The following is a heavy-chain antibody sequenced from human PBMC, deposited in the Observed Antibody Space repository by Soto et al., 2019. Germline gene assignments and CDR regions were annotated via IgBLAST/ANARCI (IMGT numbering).Heavy chain of an antibody. CDR3: AKRDSSGYQPVAY. V-gene: IGHV4-4*02. CDR2: IYHSGST. CDR1: GGSISSSNW. D-gene: IGHD3-22*01. J-gene: IGHJ4*02. Sequence: SETLSLTCAVSGGSISSSNWWSWVRQPPGKGLEWIGEIYHSGSTNYNPSLKSRVTISVDKSKNQFSLKLSSVTAADTAVYYCAKRDSSGYQPVAYWGQGTLVTVSS.